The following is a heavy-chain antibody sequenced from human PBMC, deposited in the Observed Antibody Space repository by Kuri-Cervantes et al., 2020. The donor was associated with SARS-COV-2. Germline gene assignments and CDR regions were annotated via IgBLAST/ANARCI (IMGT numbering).Heavy chain of an antibody. CDR3: ARDLAGGYGSGSEFDY. J-gene: IGHJ4*02. Sequence: GESLKISCAASGFTFSSYSMNWVRQAPGKGLEWVSAISGSGGSTYYADSVKGRFTISRDNSKNTLYLQMNSLRAEDTAVYYCARDLAGGYGSGSEFDYWGQGTLVTVSS. V-gene: IGHV3-23*01. D-gene: IGHD3-10*01. CDR1: GFTFSSYS. CDR2: ISGSGGST.